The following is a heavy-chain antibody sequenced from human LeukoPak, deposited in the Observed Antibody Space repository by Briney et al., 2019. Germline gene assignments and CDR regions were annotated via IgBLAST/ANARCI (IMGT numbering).Heavy chain of an antibody. V-gene: IGHV1-69*05. J-gene: IGHJ4*02. CDR2: IIPIFGTA. CDR1: GGTFSSYA. Sequence: ASVKVSCKASGGTFSSYAISWVRQAPGQGLEWMGRIIPIFGTANYAQKFQGRATITTDESTSTAYMELSSLRSEDTAVYYCARDRFRGPAAPVETFDYWGQGTLVTVSS. CDR3: ARDRFRGPAAPVETFDY. D-gene: IGHD2-2*01.